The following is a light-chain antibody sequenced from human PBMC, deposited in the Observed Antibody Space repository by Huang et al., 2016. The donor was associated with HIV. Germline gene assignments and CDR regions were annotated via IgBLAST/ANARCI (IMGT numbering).Light chain of an antibody. CDR3: QQYNNWPPRYT. J-gene: IGKJ2*01. V-gene: IGKV3D-15*01. Sequence: VVMTQSPGTLSVSPGERVTLPCRASQSVNRNLAWYQKKPGQAPRLLIYDASTGAPGIPARFSGSGSETEFTLTISSLQSEDFAIYYCQQYNNWPPRYTFGRGTKLEVK. CDR2: DAS. CDR1: QSVNRN.